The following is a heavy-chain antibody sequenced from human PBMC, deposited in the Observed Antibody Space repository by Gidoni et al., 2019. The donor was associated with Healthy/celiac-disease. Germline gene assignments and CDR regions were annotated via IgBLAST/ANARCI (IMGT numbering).Heavy chain of an antibody. CDR2: IYHSGST. Sequence: QVQLQESGPGLVKPSETLSLTCTVSGYSISSGYYWGWIRQPPGKGLEWIGSIYHSGSTYYNPSLKSRVTISVDTSKNQFSLKLSSVTAADTAVYYCARWPVAATLFDYWGQGTLVTVSS. V-gene: IGHV4-38-2*02. D-gene: IGHD2-15*01. CDR3: ARWPVAATLFDY. CDR1: GYSISSGYY. J-gene: IGHJ4*02.